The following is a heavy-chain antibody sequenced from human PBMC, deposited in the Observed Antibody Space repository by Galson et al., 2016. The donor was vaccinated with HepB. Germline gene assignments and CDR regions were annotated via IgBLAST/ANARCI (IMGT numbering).Heavy chain of an antibody. Sequence: SLRLSCAASGFSFYNYAMSWVRQAPGKGLEWVSAIGGFGVSTYYADSVTGRFTISRDNSKNTLFLQMNSLSAEDTAVYYCAKDLLRESGYSSTWYPDRDYGMDVWGQGTTVTVSS. D-gene: IGHD6-13*01. CDR3: AKDLLRESGYSSTWYPDRDYGMDV. CDR1: GFSFYNYA. CDR2: IGGFGVST. J-gene: IGHJ6*02. V-gene: IGHV3-23*01.